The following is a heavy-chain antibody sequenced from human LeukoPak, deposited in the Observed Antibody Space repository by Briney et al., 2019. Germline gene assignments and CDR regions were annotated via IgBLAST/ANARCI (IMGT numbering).Heavy chain of an antibody. Sequence: ASAKVSCKASGYTFTGYYMHWVRQAPGQGLEWMGWINPNSGGTNYAQKFQGRVTMTRDTSISTAYMELSRLRSGDTAVYYCAREVREWLRSLGYFDYWGQGTLVTVSS. D-gene: IGHD5-12*01. CDR1: GYTFTGYY. CDR3: AREVREWLRSLGYFDY. V-gene: IGHV1-2*02. J-gene: IGHJ4*02. CDR2: INPNSGGT.